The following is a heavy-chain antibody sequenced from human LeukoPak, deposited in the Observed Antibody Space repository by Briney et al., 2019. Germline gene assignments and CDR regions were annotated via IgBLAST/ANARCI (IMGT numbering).Heavy chain of an antibody. V-gene: IGHV4-34*01. CDR2: INHSGST. Sequence: SETLSLTCAVYGGSFSGYYWSWIRQPPGKGLEWIGEINHSGSTNYNPSLKSRVTISVDASKNQFSLKLSSVTAADTAVYYCARENPDSSGFEGAFDIWGQGTMVTVSS. CDR1: GGSFSGYY. D-gene: IGHD3-22*01. J-gene: IGHJ3*02. CDR3: ARENPDSSGFEGAFDI.